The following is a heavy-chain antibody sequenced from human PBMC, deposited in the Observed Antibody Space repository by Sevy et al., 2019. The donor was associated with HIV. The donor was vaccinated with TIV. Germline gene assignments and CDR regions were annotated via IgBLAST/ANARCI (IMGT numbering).Heavy chain of an antibody. CDR2: MNPNRGNT. CDR3: ARVIGDIVVVPAALSEAFDI. CDR1: GYTFTSYD. Sequence: ASVKVSCKASGYTFTSYDINWVRQATGQGLEWMGWMNPNRGNTGYAQKFQGRVTMTRNTSISTAYMELSSLRSEDTAVYYCARVIGDIVVVPAALSEAFDIWGQGTMVTVSS. J-gene: IGHJ3*02. V-gene: IGHV1-8*01. D-gene: IGHD2-2*01.